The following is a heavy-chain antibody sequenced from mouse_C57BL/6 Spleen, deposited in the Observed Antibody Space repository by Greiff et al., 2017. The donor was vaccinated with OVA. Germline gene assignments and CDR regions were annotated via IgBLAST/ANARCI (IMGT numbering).Heavy chain of an antibody. CDR2: ISDGGSYT. V-gene: IGHV5-4*01. CDR1: GFTFSSYA. CDR3: ARESLRGGGYFDY. J-gene: IGHJ2*01. D-gene: IGHD1-1*01. Sequence: EVQLVESGGGLVKPGGSLKLSCAASGFTFSSYAMSWVRQTPEKRLEWVATISDGGSYTYYPDNVKGRFTISSANAKNNLYQQMSHLKSEDTAMYYCARESLRGGGYFDYWGQGTTLTVSS.